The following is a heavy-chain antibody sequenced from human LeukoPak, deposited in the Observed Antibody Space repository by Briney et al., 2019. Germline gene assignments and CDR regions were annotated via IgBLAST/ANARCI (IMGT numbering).Heavy chain of an antibody. CDR3: ARATNGGKFDY. Sequence: SQTLSLTCAISGDSVSSNSAAWHWIRQSPSRGLEWLGKTYYRSSYYYDYALSVKSRIAINPDTSKNQFSLQLNSVTPDDTALYYCARATNGGKFDYWGQGTLVTVSS. J-gene: IGHJ4*02. V-gene: IGHV6-1*01. CDR2: TYYRSSYYY. CDR1: GDSVSSNSAA. D-gene: IGHD7-27*01.